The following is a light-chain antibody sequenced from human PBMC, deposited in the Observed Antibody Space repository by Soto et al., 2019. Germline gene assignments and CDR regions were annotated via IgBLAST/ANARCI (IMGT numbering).Light chain of an antibody. CDR3: QQYGSSPWT. V-gene: IGKV3-20*01. CDR2: GAS. Sequence: EIVLTQSPGTLSFSPVERSTLSFSASQSVSSSYLAWYQQKPGQAPRLLIYGASSRATGIPDRFSGSGSGTDFTLTISRLEPEDFAVYYCQQYGSSPWTFGQGTKVDI. J-gene: IGKJ1*01. CDR1: QSVSSSY.